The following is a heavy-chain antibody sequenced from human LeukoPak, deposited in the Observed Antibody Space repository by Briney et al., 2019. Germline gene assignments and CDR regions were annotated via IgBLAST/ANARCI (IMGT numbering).Heavy chain of an antibody. CDR3: AKGYTYTFDYFDS. V-gene: IGHV3-30*02. CDR1: GITLSSYG. Sequence: GGSPRLSFAASGITLSSYGMHWGRPAPGKGVKWVAFIRYDGSEEYYADSVKGRFTISRDNSKKTLYLQMNSLRAEDTAVYYCAKGYTYTFDYFDSWGQGTLVTVSS. CDR2: IRYDGSEE. D-gene: IGHD5-18*01. J-gene: IGHJ4*02.